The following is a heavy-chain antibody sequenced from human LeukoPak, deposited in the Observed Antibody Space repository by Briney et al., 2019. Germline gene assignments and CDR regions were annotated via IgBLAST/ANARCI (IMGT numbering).Heavy chain of an antibody. CDR1: GFTFSSYA. J-gene: IGHJ4*02. CDR3: AKASWVSSADAVL. Sequence: GGSLRLSCAASGFTFSSYAMSWVRQTPARGLEWVSSLKGTGEKFYADSVKGRFTLSRDDFRNTVYLQLNNLRVDDTAVYYCAKASWVSSADAVLWGQGTVVTVSS. CDR2: LKGTGEK. D-gene: IGHD6-13*01. V-gene: IGHV3-23*01.